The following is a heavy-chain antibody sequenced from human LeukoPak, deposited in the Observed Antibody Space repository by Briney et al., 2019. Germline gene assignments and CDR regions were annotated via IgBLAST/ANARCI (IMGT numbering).Heavy chain of an antibody. CDR3: ARTGETSPDAFDI. CDR1: GGSISSYY. Sequence: SETLSLTCTVSGGSISSYYWSWIRQPPGKGLEWIGYIYYSGSTNYNPSLKSRVTISVDTSKNQFSLKLSSVTAADTAVYYCARTGETSPDAFDIWGQGTMVTVSS. J-gene: IGHJ3*02. D-gene: IGHD6-6*01. V-gene: IGHV4-59*01. CDR2: IYYSGST.